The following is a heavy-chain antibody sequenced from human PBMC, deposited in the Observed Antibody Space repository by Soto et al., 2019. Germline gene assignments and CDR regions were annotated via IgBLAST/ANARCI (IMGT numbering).Heavy chain of an antibody. CDR2: ISSSSIYT. CDR1: GFTFSSYS. D-gene: IGHD3-10*01. CDR3: ARDFKESQYYYYCMDV. Sequence: EVQLVESGGGLVKPGGSLRLSCVVSGFTFSSYSMNWVRQAPGKGLEWVSSISSSSIYTYYADSVKGRFTISRDNAKNSVYKQMNSQRAADTAVYYCARDFKESQYYYYCMDVWGKGTTVTVSS. J-gene: IGHJ6*03. V-gene: IGHV3-21*06.